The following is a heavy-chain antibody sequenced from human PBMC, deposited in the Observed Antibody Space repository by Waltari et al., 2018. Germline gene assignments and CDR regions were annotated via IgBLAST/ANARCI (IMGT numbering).Heavy chain of an antibody. CDR1: GFTLSRFR. J-gene: IGHJ4*02. CDR2: IKQDGSEK. D-gene: IGHD6-19*01. CDR3: VREVFGSGWRESYFFDY. Sequence: EVQLVESGGGLVQPGGSLRLSCAASGFTLSRFRMSWVRQAPGKGLEWVANIKQDGSEKYYVDAVKGRFTISRDNAMNSLYLEMSSLRAEDTALYYCVREVFGSGWRESYFFDYWGQGTLVTVSS. V-gene: IGHV3-7*03.